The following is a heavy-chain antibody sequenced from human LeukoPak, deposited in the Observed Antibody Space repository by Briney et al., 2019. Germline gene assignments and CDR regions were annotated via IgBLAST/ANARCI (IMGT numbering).Heavy chain of an antibody. V-gene: IGHV3-48*03. J-gene: IGHJ4*02. CDR1: GFTFSSYE. D-gene: IGHD3-22*01. CDR2: ISSSGSTI. Sequence: GGSLRLSCAASGFTFSSYEMNWVRRAPGKGLEWVSYISSSGSTIYYADSVKGRFTISRDNAKNSLYLQMNSLRAGDTAVYYCARAGIYYYDSTGHYTTDYWGQGTLVTVSS. CDR3: ARAGIYYYDSTGHYTTDY.